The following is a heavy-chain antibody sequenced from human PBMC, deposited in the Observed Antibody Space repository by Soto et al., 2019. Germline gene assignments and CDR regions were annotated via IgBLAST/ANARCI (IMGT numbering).Heavy chain of an antibody. CDR3: AAAHCSSTSCYLPYNWFDP. CDR1: GFTFTSSA. V-gene: IGHV1-58*01. J-gene: IGHJ5*02. D-gene: IGHD2-2*01. Sequence: ASVKVSCQASGFTFTSSAVQWVRQARGQRLEWIGWIVVGSGNTNYAQKFQERVTITRDMSTSTAYMELSSLRSEDTAVYYCAAAHCSSTSCYLPYNWFDPWGQGTLVTVSS. CDR2: IVVGSGNT.